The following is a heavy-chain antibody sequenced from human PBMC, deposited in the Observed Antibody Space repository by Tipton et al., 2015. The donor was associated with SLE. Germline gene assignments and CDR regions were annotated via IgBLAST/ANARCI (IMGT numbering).Heavy chain of an antibody. D-gene: IGHD2-2*01. V-gene: IGHV4-39*01. Sequence: LRLSCTVSGGSISSSSYYWGWIRQPPGKGLEWIGSIYYSGSTYYNPSLKSRVTISVDTSKNQFSLKLSSVTAADTAVYYCARHEGCSSTSCSYYFDYWGQGTLVTVSS. CDR2: IYYSGST. J-gene: IGHJ4*02. CDR1: GGSISSSSYY. CDR3: ARHEGCSSTSCSYYFDY.